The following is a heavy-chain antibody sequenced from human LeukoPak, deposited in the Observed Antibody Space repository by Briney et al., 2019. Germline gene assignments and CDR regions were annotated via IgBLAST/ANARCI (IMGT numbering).Heavy chain of an antibody. D-gene: IGHD4-23*01. J-gene: IGHJ4*02. CDR1: GGSISGGGYF. CDR3: ARITVGIYYFDY. CDR2: IYYSGTT. Sequence: SETLSLTCTVFGGSISGGGYFWSWIRQHPGKGLEWIGHIYYSGTTYYNPSLKSRVTISVDTSRNQFSLKLSSVTAADTAVYYCARITVGIYYFDYWGQGTLVTVSS. V-gene: IGHV4-31*03.